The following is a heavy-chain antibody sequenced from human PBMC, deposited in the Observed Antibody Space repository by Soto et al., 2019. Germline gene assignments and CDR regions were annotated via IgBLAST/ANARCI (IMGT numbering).Heavy chain of an antibody. J-gene: IGHJ4*02. CDR1: GDTSSFYS. CDR3: ASSYGSGYRAFDY. CDR2: INPILRMS. Sequence: QVQLVQSGAEVKKPGSSVKVTCKASGDTSSFYSINWVRQAPGLGLEWMGRINPILRMSNYAQRFQGRVTMTADKSTSTAYMELSSLRSEDTAMYYCASSYGSGYRAFDYWGQGALVTVSS. D-gene: IGHD3-10*01. V-gene: IGHV1-69*02.